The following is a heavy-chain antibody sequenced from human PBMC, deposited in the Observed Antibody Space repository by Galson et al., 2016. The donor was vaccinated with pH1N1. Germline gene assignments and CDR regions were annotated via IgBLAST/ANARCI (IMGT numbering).Heavy chain of an antibody. D-gene: IGHD3-10*01. J-gene: IGHJ4*02. CDR1: GFTFDDYA. V-gene: IGHV3-9*01. CDR2: ISWNRGSK. Sequence: SLRLSCAASGFTFDDYAMHWVRPAPGKGLEWVSNISWNRGSKGYADSVKGRFTISRDNAKNSLYLQMNSLRAEDTALYYCAKDRDYYGSGPTDYWGQGTLVTVSS. CDR3: AKDRDYYGSGPTDY.